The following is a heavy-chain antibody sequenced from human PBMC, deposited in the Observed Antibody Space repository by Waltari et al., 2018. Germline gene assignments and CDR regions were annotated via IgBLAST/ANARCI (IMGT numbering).Heavy chain of an antibody. J-gene: IGHJ4*02. Sequence: EVQLVGSGGGLVKPGGSLRLSCAASGFTFSSYTMNWVRQAPGKRLELVSAISSGSSYIYYADSVKGRFTISRDNAKNSLYLQMNSLRVEDTAVYYCAREWGVMVGTAGFYFDYWGQGALVTVSS. D-gene: IGHD2-15*01. CDR2: ISSGSSYI. CDR3: AREWGVMVGTAGFYFDY. CDR1: GFTFSSYT. V-gene: IGHV3-21*01.